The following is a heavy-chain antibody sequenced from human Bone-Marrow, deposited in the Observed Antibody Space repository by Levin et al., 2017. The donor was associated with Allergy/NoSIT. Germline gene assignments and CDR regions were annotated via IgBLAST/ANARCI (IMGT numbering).Heavy chain of an antibody. CDR3: AKEGGGIQLWFGYYGMDV. V-gene: IGHV3-23*01. J-gene: IGHJ6*02. Sequence: GESLKISCAASGFTFSSYAMSWVRQAPGKGLEWVSAISGSGGSTYYADSVKGRFTISRDNSKNTLYLQMNSLRAEDTAVYYCAKEGGGIQLWFGYYGMDVWGQGTTVTVSS. CDR2: ISGSGGST. CDR1: GFTFSSYA. D-gene: IGHD5-18*01.